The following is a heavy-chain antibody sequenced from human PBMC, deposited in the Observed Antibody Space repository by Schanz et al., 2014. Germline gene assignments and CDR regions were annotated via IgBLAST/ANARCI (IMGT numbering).Heavy chain of an antibody. D-gene: IGHD3-9*01. CDR2: ISPSGGST. V-gene: IGHV1-46*01. CDR3: ARRELGPSNYDTLTALYDAFDV. J-gene: IGHJ3*01. CDR1: GGTFTSYA. Sequence: QVPLVQSGAEVRKPGSSVRVSCKASGGTFTSYAFSWVRQAPGQGLEWMGLISPSGGSTSYAQKFQGRVTMTRDTSTSTVFMELSGLTSEDTATYFCARRELGPSNYDTLTALYDAFDVWGQGTMVTVSS.